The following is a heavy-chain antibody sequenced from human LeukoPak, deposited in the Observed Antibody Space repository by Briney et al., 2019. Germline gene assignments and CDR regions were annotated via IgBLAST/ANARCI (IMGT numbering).Heavy chain of an antibody. CDR3: ARGYSSSSDDFDY. CDR1: GFTFGDYA. J-gene: IGHJ4*02. CDR2: IKEDGSVK. Sequence: GGSLRLSCTASGFTFGDYAMSWFRQAPGKGLEWVANIKEDGSVKQCVDSVKGRFTISRDNAKSSLYLQMNSLRVEDTAVYFCARGYSSSSDDFDYWGQGALVAVSS. D-gene: IGHD6-13*01. V-gene: IGHV3-7*01.